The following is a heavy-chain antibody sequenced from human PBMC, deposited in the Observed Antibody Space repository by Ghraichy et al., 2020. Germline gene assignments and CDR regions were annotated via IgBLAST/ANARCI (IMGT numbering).Heavy chain of an antibody. Sequence: QTLSLTCAVSDGSFSDYHWIWIRQPPGKGLEWIGEIDHSGSTNYNPSLKSRVSISIDTSKNQFSLRLSSLTAADTAMYYCARRVGRHYNWIDPWGQGALVTVSS. CDR1: DGSFSDYH. CDR2: IDHSGST. J-gene: IGHJ5*02. D-gene: IGHD1-1*01. CDR3: ARRVGRHYNWIDP. V-gene: IGHV4-34*01.